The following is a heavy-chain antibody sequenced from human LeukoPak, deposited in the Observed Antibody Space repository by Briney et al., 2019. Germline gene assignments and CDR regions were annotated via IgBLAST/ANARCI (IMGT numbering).Heavy chain of an antibody. CDR1: GGSISSYY. Sequence: PSETLSLTCTVSGGSISSYYWSWIRRPPGKGLGWIGYIYHSGSTYYNPSLKRRVTISVDRSKTQFSLKLSSVTAVDTAVYYCARGGSSYYYYMDVWGKGTTVTVSS. J-gene: IGHJ6*03. V-gene: IGHV4-59*12. CDR3: ARGGSSYYYYMDV. CDR2: IYHSGST. D-gene: IGHD2-2*01.